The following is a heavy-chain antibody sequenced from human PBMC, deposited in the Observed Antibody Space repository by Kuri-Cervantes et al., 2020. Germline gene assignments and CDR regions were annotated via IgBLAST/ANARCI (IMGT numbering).Heavy chain of an antibody. D-gene: IGHD3-16*01. CDR3: ARPLVGGGGGWYFDL. V-gene: IGHV4-61*01. J-gene: IGHJ2*01. CDR2: IYYSGST. CDR1: GGSVSSGSYY. Sequence: SETLSLTCTVSGGSVSSGSYYWSWIRQPPGKGLEWIGYIYYSGSTNYNPSLKSRVTISVDTSKNQFSLKLSSVTAADTAVYYCARPLVGGGGGWYFDLWGRGTLVTVSS.